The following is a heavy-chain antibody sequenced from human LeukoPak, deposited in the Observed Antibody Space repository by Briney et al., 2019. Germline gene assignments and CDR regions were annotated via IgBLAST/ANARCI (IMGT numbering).Heavy chain of an antibody. CDR1: GGTFSSYA. V-gene: IGHV1-69*05. CDR2: IIPIFGTA. CDR3: ATGEDCSSTSCFYPRFDY. D-gene: IGHD2-2*01. Sequence: SVKVSCKASGGTFSSYAISWVRQAPGQGLEWMGGIIPIFGTANYAQKFRGRVTITTDESTSTAYMELSSLRSEDTAVYYCATGEDCSSTSCFYPRFDYWGQGTLVTVSS. J-gene: IGHJ4*02.